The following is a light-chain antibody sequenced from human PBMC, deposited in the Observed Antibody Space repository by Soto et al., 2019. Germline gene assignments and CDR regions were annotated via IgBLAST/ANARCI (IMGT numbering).Light chain of an antibody. CDR3: CSYAGSYTLGV. CDR1: ISDVGGYNY. J-gene: IGLJ1*01. CDR2: DVS. V-gene: IGLV2-11*01. Sequence: QSVLTQPRCVSGSPGPSFTISCTGTISDVGGYNYVSWYQQHPGKAPKLMIYDVSKRPSGVPDRFSGSKSGNTASLTISGLQAEDEADYYCCSYAGSYTLGVFGTGTKVTVL.